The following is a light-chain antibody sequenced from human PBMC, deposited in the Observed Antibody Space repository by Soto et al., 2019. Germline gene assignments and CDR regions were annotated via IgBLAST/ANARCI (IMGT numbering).Light chain of an antibody. CDR1: SSDVGTFNL. Sequence: QSVLTQPASVSGSPGQSITISCTGTSSDVGTFNLVSWYQQHPGKAPKLLIFEVSNRPSGVSIRFSGSKSGNTASLTISGLQAEDEADYYCSSYSGASASYFFATGTKVTVL. CDR2: EVS. J-gene: IGLJ1*01. CDR3: SSYSGASASYF. V-gene: IGLV2-23*02.